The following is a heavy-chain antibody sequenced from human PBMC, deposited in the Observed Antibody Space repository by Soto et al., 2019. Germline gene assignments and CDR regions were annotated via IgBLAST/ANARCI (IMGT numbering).Heavy chain of an antibody. CDR2: ISASGDDT. CDR3: AKLIGPTGGY. Sequence: GGSLRLSCAASGFTFSGNAMSWVRQAPGKGLEWVSSISASGDDTYYADSVKGRFTISRDNSKDTLYLQMNTLRAEDTAVYHCAKLIGPTGGYWGQGTLVTVS. D-gene: IGHD4-17*01. V-gene: IGHV3-23*01. CDR1: GFTFSGNA. J-gene: IGHJ4*02.